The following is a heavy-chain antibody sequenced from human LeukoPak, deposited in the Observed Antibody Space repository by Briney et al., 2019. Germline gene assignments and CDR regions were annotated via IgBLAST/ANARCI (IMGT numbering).Heavy chain of an antibody. Sequence: GGSLRLSCAASGFTFSSYWMYWVRQVPGKGLVWVSRIKTDGSSISYADSVKGRFTISRDNAKNTLYLQMNSLRAEDTAVYYCARAGSDYDLWSGYYYYMDVWGKGTTVTVSS. CDR2: IKTDGSSI. CDR3: ARAGSDYDLWSGYYYYMDV. J-gene: IGHJ6*03. CDR1: GFTFSSYW. D-gene: IGHD3-3*01. V-gene: IGHV3-74*01.